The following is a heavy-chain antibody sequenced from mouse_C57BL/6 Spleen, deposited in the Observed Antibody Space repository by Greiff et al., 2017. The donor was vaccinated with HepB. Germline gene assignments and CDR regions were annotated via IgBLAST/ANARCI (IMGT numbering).Heavy chain of an antibody. CDR1: GFTFSSYA. V-gene: IGHV5-4*01. D-gene: IGHD3-2*02. J-gene: IGHJ3*01. Sequence: EVQVVESGGGLVKPGGSLKLSCAASGFTFSSYAMSWVRQTPEKRLEWVATISDGGSYTYYPDNVKGRFTISRDNAKNNLYLQMSHLKSEDTAMYYCARSLTAQATLFAYWGQGTLVTVSA. CDR3: ARSLTAQATLFAY. CDR2: ISDGGSYT.